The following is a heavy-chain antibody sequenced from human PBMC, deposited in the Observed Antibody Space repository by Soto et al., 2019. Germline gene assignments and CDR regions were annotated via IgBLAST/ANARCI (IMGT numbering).Heavy chain of an antibody. V-gene: IGHV4-34*01. J-gene: IGHJ4*02. D-gene: IGHD6-13*01. CDR1: GGSFSGYY. CDR2: INHSGST. Sequence: SATLSLTCAVYGGSFSGYYWSWIRQPPGRGLEWIGEINHSGSTNYNPSLKSRVTISVDTSKNQFSLKLSSVTAADTAVYYCARGTQQQLAQHSDYWGQGTLVTVSS. CDR3: ARGTQQQLAQHSDY.